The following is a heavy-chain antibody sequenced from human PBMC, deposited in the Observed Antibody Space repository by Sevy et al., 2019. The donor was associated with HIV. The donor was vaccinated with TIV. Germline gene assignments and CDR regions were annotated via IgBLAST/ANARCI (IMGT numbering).Heavy chain of an antibody. CDR1: GGTFSSSA. Sequence: ASVKVSCKASGGTFSSSAITWVRQAPGQGLEWMGGIIPIFGTTNYAQNFQGRVTITADESTSTAYMELSSLRSEDTAVYYCARDQYDSSGYYYSYYGMDVWGQGTTVTVSS. V-gene: IGHV1-69*13. CDR2: IIPIFGTT. J-gene: IGHJ6*02. CDR3: ARDQYDSSGYYYSYYGMDV. D-gene: IGHD3-22*01.